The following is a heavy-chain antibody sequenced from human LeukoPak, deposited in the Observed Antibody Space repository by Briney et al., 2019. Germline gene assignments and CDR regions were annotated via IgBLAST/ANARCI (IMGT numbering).Heavy chain of an antibody. Sequence: PSETLSLTCTVSGGSISSYYWSWIRQPPGKGLEWIGYIYYSGSTNYNPSLKSRVTISVDTSKNQFSLKLSSVTAADTAVYYCAGDGHSSTDRYYYGMDVWGQGTTVTVSS. CDR1: GGSISSYY. CDR2: IYYSGST. CDR3: AGDGHSSTDRYYYGMDV. V-gene: IGHV4-59*01. D-gene: IGHD2-2*01. J-gene: IGHJ6*02.